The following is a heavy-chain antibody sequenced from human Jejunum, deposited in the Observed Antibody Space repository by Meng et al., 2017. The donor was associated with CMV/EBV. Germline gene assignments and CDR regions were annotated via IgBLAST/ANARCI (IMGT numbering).Heavy chain of an antibody. CDR1: SLRSRSYY. D-gene: IGHD2-2*01. Sequence: SLRSRSYYWGWIRQPPGKGLAWIVNIYYSGSTYYNPSLKSRATISQDTYMNQFSLKLTSVTAADTAVYYCARVDCSTSCFSFDNWGQGARVTVSS. CDR2: IYYSGST. V-gene: IGHV4-39*07. J-gene: IGHJ4*02. CDR3: ARVDCSTSCFSFDN.